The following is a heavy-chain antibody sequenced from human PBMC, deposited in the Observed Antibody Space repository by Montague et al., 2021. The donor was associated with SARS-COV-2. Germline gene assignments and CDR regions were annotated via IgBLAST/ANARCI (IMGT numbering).Heavy chain of an antibody. CDR1: GGSFSGYY. CDR2: INHSGST. V-gene: IGHV4-34*01. Sequence: SGTLSLTCAVYGGSFSGYYWSWIRQPLGKGLEWIGEINHSGSTNYNPSLKSRVTISVDTSKNQFSLKLSSVTAADTAVYYCARVRYYGSGTSLGMDVWGQGTTVTVSS. D-gene: IGHD3-10*01. CDR3: ARVRYYGSGTSLGMDV. J-gene: IGHJ6*02.